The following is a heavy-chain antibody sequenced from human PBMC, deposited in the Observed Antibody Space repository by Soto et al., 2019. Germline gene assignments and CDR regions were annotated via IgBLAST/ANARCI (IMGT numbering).Heavy chain of an antibody. CDR3: ARGTIVLVPAAENWFDP. Sequence: QVQLVQSGAEVKKPGSSVKVSCKASGGTFSSYAISWVRQAPGQGLEWMGGIIPIFGTANYAQKFQGRVTITADESTSTAYRELSSLRSEDTAVYYCARGTIVLVPAAENWFDPWGQGTLVTVSS. D-gene: IGHD2-2*01. CDR2: IIPIFGTA. J-gene: IGHJ5*02. CDR1: GGTFSSYA. V-gene: IGHV1-69*12.